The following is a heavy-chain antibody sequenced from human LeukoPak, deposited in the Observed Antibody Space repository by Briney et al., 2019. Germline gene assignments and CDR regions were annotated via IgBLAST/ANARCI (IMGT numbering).Heavy chain of an antibody. CDR1: GFTFTSSA. CDR3: AADWDFWSGYSFWFDP. Sequence: ASVKVSCKASGFTFTSSAMQWVRQARGQRLEWIGWIVVGSGNTNYAQKFQERVTITRDMSTSTAYMALSRLRSEDTAVYYCAADWDFWSGYSFWFDPWGQGTLVTVSS. CDR2: IVVGSGNT. J-gene: IGHJ5*02. D-gene: IGHD3-3*01. V-gene: IGHV1-58*02.